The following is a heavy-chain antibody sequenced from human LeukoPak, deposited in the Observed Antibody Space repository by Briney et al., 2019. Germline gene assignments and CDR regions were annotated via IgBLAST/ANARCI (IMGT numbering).Heavy chain of an antibody. Sequence: SVKVSCKASGGTFSSYAISWVRQAPGQGLEWMGGIIPIFGTANYAQKFQGRVTITADESTSTAYMELSSLRSEDTAVYYCAREGRWDGSGPFDYWGQGTLVTVSS. V-gene: IGHV1-69*13. CDR2: IIPIFGTA. CDR1: GGTFSSYA. D-gene: IGHD6-19*01. CDR3: AREGRWDGSGPFDY. J-gene: IGHJ4*02.